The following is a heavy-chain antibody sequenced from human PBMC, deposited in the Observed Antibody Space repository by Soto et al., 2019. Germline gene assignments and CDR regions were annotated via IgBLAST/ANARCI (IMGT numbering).Heavy chain of an antibody. J-gene: IGHJ6*02. CDR3: VRVNAASYQLYYAMDV. D-gene: IGHD2-2*01. V-gene: IGHV2-26*01. Sequence: QVTLKESGPVLVKPTETLTLTCDVSGFSLTTGRMGVSWVRQPPGKALEWLAHIFSDDEISYSTSLQSRLTVSKDTYGRQVVLSMTNVDPVDTGRYYCVRVNAASYQLYYAMDVWGQGTTVTVSS. CDR1: GFSLTTGRMG. CDR2: IFSDDEI.